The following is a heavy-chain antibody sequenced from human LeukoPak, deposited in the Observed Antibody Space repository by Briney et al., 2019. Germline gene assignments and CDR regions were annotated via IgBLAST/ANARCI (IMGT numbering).Heavy chain of an antibody. Sequence: SETLSLTCTVSGASITSYYWSWIRQSPGKGPEWIGYIYYSGSTTYNPSLKSRVTMSVDTSKSQFSLNLSSVTAAGTAVYYCATTQGNLFGYWGQGTLATVSS. D-gene: IGHD3-10*01. CDR1: GASITSYY. V-gene: IGHV4-59*08. CDR2: IYYSGST. CDR3: ATTQGNLFGY. J-gene: IGHJ4*02.